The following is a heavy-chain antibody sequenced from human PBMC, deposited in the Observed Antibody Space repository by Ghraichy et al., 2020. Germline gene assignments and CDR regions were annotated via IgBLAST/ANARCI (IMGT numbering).Heavy chain of an antibody. CDR1: GGTFSSYA. V-gene: IGHV1-69*13. Sequence: SVKVSGKASGGTFSSYAISWVRQAPGQGLEWMGGIIPIFGTANYAQKFQGRVTITADESTSTAYMELSSLRSEDTAVYYCARGRGLYYDFWSGYSNNYYYGMDVWGQGTTVTVSS. CDR2: IIPIFGTA. D-gene: IGHD3-3*01. J-gene: IGHJ6*02. CDR3: ARGRGLYYDFWSGYSNNYYYGMDV.